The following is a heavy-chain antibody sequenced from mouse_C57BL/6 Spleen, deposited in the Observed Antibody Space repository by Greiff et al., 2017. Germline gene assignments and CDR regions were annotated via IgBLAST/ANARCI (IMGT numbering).Heavy chain of an antibody. D-gene: IGHD2-1*01. CDR3: ARHEDGNNYYAKDY. CDR2: ISTGGGST. CDR1: GFTFSDYY. J-gene: IGHJ4*01. Sequence: DVKLVESGGGLVQPGGSLKLSCAASGFTFSDYYMYWVRQTPEKRLEWVAYISTGGGSTYYPDTVKVRFTIARDNAKNTLYLQMSRLKSEDTAMYYCARHEDGNNYYAKDYWGQGTSVTVAA. V-gene: IGHV5-12*01.